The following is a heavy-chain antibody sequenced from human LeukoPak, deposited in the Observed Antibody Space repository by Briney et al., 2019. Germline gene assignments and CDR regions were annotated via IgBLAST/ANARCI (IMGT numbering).Heavy chain of an antibody. Sequence: PGGSLRLSCAASGFMFDDYGMSWVRQAPGKGLEWVSTITGSGGSTYYADPVKGRFTISRDNSKNTLYLQMNSLRAEDTALYYCAKDRGIAVAGTDFDSWGQGTLVTVSS. D-gene: IGHD6-19*01. CDR3: AKDRGIAVAGTDFDS. CDR2: ITGSGGST. CDR1: GFMFDDYG. J-gene: IGHJ4*02. V-gene: IGHV3-23*01.